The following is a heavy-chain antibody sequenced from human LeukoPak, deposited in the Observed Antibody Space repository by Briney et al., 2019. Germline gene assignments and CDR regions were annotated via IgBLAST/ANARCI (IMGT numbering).Heavy chain of an antibody. J-gene: IGHJ4*02. V-gene: IGHV3-21*01. D-gene: IGHD3-9*01. CDR1: GFTFSSDS. CDR2: ISSSSSYI. Sequence: GGSLRLSCAASGFTFSSDSMNWVRQAPGKGLEWVSSISSSSSYIYYADSVKGRFTISRDNAKNSLYLQMNSLRAEDTAVYYCARDGMTYYDILTGDFDHWGQGTLVTVSS. CDR3: ARDGMTYYDILTGDFDH.